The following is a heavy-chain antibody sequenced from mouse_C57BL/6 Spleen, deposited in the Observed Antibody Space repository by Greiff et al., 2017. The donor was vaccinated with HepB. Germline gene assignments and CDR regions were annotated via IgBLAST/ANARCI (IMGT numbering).Heavy chain of an antibody. D-gene: IGHD2-4*01. CDR2: IRSKSNNYAT. CDR1: GFSFNTYA. CDR3: VRPGYYDYDWFAY. V-gene: IGHV10-1*01. J-gene: IGHJ3*01. Sequence: GGGLVQPKGSLTLSCAASGFSFNTYAMNWVRQAPGKGLEWVARIRSKSNNYATYYADSVKDRFTISRDDSESMLYLQMNNLKTEDTAMYYCVRPGYYDYDWFAYWGQGTLVTVSA.